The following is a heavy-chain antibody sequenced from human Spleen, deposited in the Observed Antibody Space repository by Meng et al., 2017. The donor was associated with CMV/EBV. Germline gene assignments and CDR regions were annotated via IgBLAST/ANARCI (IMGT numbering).Heavy chain of an antibody. Sequence: LKISCAASGFTFSSYWMSWVRQAPGKGLEWVANIKQDGSEKYYVDSVKGRFTISRDNAKNSLYLQMNSLRAEDTAVYYCARDIVVVPAATRYYYYGMDVWGQGTTVTVSS. D-gene: IGHD2-2*01. CDR1: GFTFSSYW. CDR2: IKQDGSEK. J-gene: IGHJ6*02. V-gene: IGHV3-7*01. CDR3: ARDIVVVPAATRYYYYGMDV.